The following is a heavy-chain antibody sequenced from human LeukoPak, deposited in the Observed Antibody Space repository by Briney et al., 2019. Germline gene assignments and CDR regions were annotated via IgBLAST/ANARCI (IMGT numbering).Heavy chain of an antibody. Sequence: SGGSLRLSCAASGFTFSDYYMSWIRQAPGQGLEWVSYTSPSGSRMYYADSVRGRFTISRDNANSSLFLQMNSLTADDTAVYYCARRKVPAANDYWGQGTLVTVSS. CDR3: ARRKVPAANDY. V-gene: IGHV3-11*01. J-gene: IGHJ4*02. CDR1: GFTFSDYY. CDR2: TSPSGSRM. D-gene: IGHD2-2*01.